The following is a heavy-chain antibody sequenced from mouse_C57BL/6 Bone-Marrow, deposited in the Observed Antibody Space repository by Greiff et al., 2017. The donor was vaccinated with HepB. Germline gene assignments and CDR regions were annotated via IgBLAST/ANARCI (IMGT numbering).Heavy chain of an antibody. CDR2: ISDGGSYT. D-gene: IGHD2-4*01. V-gene: IGHV5-4*03. CDR3: ASADYEPYRAWFAY. J-gene: IGHJ3*01. CDR1: GFTFSSYA. Sequence: DVKLVESGGGLVKPGGSLKLSCAASGFTFSSYAMSWVRQTPEKRLEWVATISDGGSYTYYPDNVKGRFTISRDNAKNNLYLQMSHLKSEDTAMYYCASADYEPYRAWFAYWGQGTLVTVSA.